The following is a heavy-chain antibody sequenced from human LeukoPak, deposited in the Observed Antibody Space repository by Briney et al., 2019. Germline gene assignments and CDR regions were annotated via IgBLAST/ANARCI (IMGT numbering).Heavy chain of an antibody. D-gene: IGHD5-24*01. J-gene: IGHJ3*02. CDR1: GFTFSSYA. V-gene: IGHV3-64*01. CDR3: ARVMATTSHAFDI. Sequence: PGGSLRLSCAASGFTFSSYAMHWVRQAPGKGLEYVSAISSNGGSTYYANSVKGRFTISRDNSKNTLYLQMGSLRAEDMAVYYCARVMATTSHAFDIWGQGTMVTVSS. CDR2: ISSNGGST.